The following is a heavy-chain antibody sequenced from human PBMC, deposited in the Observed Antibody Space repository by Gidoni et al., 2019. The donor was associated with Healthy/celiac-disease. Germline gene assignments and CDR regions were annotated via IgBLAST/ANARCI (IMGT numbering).Heavy chain of an antibody. CDR1: GFTFSRYS. Sequence: EVQLVESGGGLVKPGGSLRLSCAASGFTFSRYSLNWVRQAPGKGLEWVSSISSSSSDIYYADSVKGRFTISRDNAKNSLYLQMNSLRAEDTAVYYCARVPDILTGYFHFYYYYMDVWGKGTTVTVSS. J-gene: IGHJ6*03. CDR3: ARVPDILTGYFHFYYYYMDV. D-gene: IGHD3-9*01. V-gene: IGHV3-21*01. CDR2: ISSSSSDI.